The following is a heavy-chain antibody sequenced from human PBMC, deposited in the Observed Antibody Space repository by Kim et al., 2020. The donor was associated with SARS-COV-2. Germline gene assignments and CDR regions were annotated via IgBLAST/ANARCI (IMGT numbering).Heavy chain of an antibody. J-gene: IGHJ4*02. D-gene: IGHD6-19*01. V-gene: IGHV1-46*01. CDR3: ARGTAVAGTGAGIDY. Sequence: KFQGRVTMTRDTSTSTVYMELSSLRSEDTAVYYCARGTAVAGTGAGIDYWGQGTLVTVSS.